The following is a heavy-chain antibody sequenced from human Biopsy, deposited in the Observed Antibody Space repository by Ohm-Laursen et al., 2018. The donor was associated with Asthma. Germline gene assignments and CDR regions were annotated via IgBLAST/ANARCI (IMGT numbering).Heavy chain of an antibody. D-gene: IGHD5-24*01. CDR3: ARISRLGYNSLDYGMDV. Sequence: SLRLSCAASGFSVSTKYMSWVRQAPGKGLEWVSLIYSGDNTYYEDSVKGRFTISRDHSKLYLQMNNLRAEDTAVYHCARISRLGYNSLDYGMDVWGQGTTVTVSS. CDR1: GFSVSTKY. CDR2: IYSGDNT. J-gene: IGHJ6*02. V-gene: IGHV3-53*01.